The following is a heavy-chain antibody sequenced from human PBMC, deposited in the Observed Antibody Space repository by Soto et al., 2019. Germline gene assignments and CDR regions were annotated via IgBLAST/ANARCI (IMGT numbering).Heavy chain of an antibody. Sequence: SETLSLTCTVSGGSISSSSWTWIRQPPGQRLEWIGYIHNYNPSLKSRVTISVDTSKNQVSLRLSSVTAADTAVYHCARAVGSSGWLDSWGHGILVTVSS. D-gene: IGHD6-25*01. CDR3: ARAVGSSGWLDS. CDR1: GGSISSSS. V-gene: IGHV4-59*12. J-gene: IGHJ5*01. CDR2: IH.